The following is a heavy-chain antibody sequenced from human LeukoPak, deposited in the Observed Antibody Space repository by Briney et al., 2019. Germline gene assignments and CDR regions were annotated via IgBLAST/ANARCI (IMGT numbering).Heavy chain of an antibody. J-gene: IGHJ4*02. D-gene: IGHD2/OR15-2a*01. Sequence: GGSLRRSCAASGFTFSVYWMTWVRQAPGKGLEWVADIKQDGSEEYYVDSVKGRFTISRDNAQRSLYLQMKSLRAEDTAVYYCARDEGVVGLYAKWGQGTLVTVST. CDR2: IKQDGSEE. CDR1: GFTFSVYW. V-gene: IGHV3-7*05. CDR3: ARDEGVVGLYAK.